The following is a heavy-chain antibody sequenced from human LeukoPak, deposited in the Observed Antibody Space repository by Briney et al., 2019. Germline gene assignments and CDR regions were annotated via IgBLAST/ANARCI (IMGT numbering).Heavy chain of an antibody. CDR2: IKMDERSA. Sequence: GGSLRLSCTVSGFTIINNWMYWVRQAPGRGLVWVSRIKMDERSAVYADSVKGRFIISRDNAKNTVYLQMNSLRADDTAVYYCATVFKGSSLQDYWGQGTLVTVSS. CDR3: ATVFKGSSLQDY. CDR1: GFTIINNW. J-gene: IGHJ4*02. V-gene: IGHV3-74*03. D-gene: IGHD3-10*01.